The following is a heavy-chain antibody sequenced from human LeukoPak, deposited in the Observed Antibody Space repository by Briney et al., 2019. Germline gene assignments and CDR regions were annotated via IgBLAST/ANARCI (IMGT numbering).Heavy chain of an antibody. CDR2: ISACNGNT. CDR1: GYTFTSYG. CDR3: ARDQRALGYCSSTSCYKGAWFDP. J-gene: IGHJ5*02. V-gene: IGHV1-18*01. Sequence: ASVKVSCKASGYTFTSYGISWVRQAPGQGLEWMGWISACNGNTNYAQKLQGRVTMTTDTSTSTAYMELRSLRSDDTAVYYCARDQRALGYCSSTSCYKGAWFDPWGQGTLVTVSS. D-gene: IGHD2-2*02.